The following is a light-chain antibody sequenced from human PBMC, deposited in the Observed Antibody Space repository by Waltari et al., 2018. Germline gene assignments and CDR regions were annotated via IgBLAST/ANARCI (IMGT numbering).Light chain of an antibody. CDR3: QQYYSTPLT. CDR1: QSVLYSSNNKNY. V-gene: IGKV4-1*01. CDR2: WAS. J-gene: IGKJ4*01. Sequence: DIVMTQSPHSLAVSLGERATINCKSSQSVLYSSNNKNYLGWDQPKTGQPPKLLIYWASTRESGVPDRFSASGSGTDFTLTIRSLQAEDVAVYYCQQYYSTPLTFGGGTKVEIK.